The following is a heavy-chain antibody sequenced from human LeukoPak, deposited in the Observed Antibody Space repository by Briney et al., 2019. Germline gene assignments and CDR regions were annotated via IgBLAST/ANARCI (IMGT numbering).Heavy chain of an antibody. D-gene: IGHD3-10*01. Sequence: GGSLRLSCAASGFTVSSNYMSWVRQAPGKGLEWVSVIYSGGSTCYADSVKGRFTISRDNSKNTLYPQMNSLRAEDTAVYYCARAAYYYGSGSWYYFDYWGQGTLVTVSS. CDR3: ARAAYYYGSGSWYYFDY. J-gene: IGHJ4*02. CDR1: GFTVSSNY. V-gene: IGHV3-53*01. CDR2: IYSGGST.